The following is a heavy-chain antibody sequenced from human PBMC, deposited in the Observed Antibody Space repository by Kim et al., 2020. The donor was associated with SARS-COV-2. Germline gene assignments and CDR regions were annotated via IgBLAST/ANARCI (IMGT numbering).Heavy chain of an antibody. D-gene: IGHD6-13*01. J-gene: IGHJ4*02. V-gene: IGHV3-30*18. Sequence: GGSLRLSCAASGFTFSNYGMHWVRQAPGKGLEWVAVISYDGNNKNYADSVKGRFTISRDSPKNTLYLQMNSLGTDDTSVYYCAKGLFYSSSWSFDYWGQGALVTVSS. CDR2: ISYDGNNK. CDR1: GFTFSNYG. CDR3: AKGLFYSSSWSFDY.